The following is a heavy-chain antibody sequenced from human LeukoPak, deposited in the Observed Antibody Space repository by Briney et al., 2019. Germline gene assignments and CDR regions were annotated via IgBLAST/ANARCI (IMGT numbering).Heavy chain of an antibody. CDR2: IKTDGSST. D-gene: IGHD6-19*01. V-gene: IGHV3-74*01. CDR3: HPLAYISD. J-gene: IGHJ4*02. Sequence: GGSLRLSCAVSGFTLSSQWMHWVHQAPGKGLVWVSLIKTDGSSTNYADSVKGRFTVSRDDAKNTLYLQMSSLRAEDTAMYYCHPLAYISDWGQGTLVTVSS. CDR1: GFTLSSQW.